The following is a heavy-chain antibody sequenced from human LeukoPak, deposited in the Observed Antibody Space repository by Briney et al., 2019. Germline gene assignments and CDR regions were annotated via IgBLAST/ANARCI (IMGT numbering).Heavy chain of an antibody. Sequence: GGSLRLSCAASGFTFSSYGMHWVRQAPGKGLEWVAVISHDGSNKYYADSVKGRFTISRDNSKNTLYLQMNSLRAEDTAVYYCAKEMGYSYGDFDYWGQGTLVTVSS. D-gene: IGHD5-18*01. V-gene: IGHV3-30*18. CDR2: ISHDGSNK. J-gene: IGHJ4*02. CDR3: AKEMGYSYGDFDY. CDR1: GFTFSSYG.